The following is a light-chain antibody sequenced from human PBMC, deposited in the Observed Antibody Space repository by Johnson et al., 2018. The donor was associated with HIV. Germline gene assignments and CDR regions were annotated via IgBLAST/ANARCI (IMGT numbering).Light chain of an antibody. CDR3: ATWDSSLSAFYV. Sequence: QSVLTQPPSVSAAPGQKVTISCSGSSSNIGKNYVCWYQQLPGTAPKLLIYDNNKRPSGIPDRFSGSRSGTSATLGITGLKTGDEADYYCATWDSSLSAFYVVGTGTKVTVV. CDR2: DNN. V-gene: IGLV1-51*01. CDR1: SSNIGKNY. J-gene: IGLJ1*01.